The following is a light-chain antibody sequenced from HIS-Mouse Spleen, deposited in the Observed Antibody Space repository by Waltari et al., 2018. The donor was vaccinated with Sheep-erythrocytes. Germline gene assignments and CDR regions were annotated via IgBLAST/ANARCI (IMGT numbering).Light chain of an antibody. CDR1: SRDVGSYNL. V-gene: IGLV2-23*01. Sequence: SPGQSITISCTGTSRDVGSYNLVSWYPQHPGKAPKLMIYEGSKRPSGVSNRFSGSKSGNTASLTISGLQAEDEADYYCCSYAGSSTPWVFGGGTKLTVL. CDR3: CSYAGSSTPWV. CDR2: EGS. J-gene: IGLJ3*02.